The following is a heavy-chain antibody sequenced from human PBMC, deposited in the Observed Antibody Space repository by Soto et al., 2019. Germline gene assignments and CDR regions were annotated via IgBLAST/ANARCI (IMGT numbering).Heavy chain of an antibody. CDR2: INPSGGST. CDR3: ARDKAGSSSIGELYYYYGMDV. CDR1: GYTFTSHY. J-gene: IGHJ6*02. V-gene: IGHV1-46*01. Sequence: QVQLVQSGAEVKKPGASVKVSCKASGYTFTSHYMHCVRQAPGQGLEWMGIINPSGGSTSYAQKFQGRVTMTRATSTSTVYMELSSLRSEDTAVYYCARDKAGSSSIGELYYYYGMDVWGQGTTVPVSS. D-gene: IGHD6-6*01.